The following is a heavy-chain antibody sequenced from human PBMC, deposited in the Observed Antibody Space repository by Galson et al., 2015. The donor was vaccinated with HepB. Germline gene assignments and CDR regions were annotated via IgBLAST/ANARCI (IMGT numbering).Heavy chain of an antibody. CDR1: GGTFSSYA. J-gene: IGHJ4*02. D-gene: IGHD3-22*01. CDR2: IIPIFGTA. Sequence: SCKASGGTFSSYAISWVRQAPGQGLEWMGGIIPIFGTANYAQKFQGRVTITADESTSTAYMELSSLRSEDTAVYYCARGGRRNYYDSSGYPDYWGQGTLVTVSS. V-gene: IGHV1-69*01. CDR3: ARGGRRNYYDSSGYPDY.